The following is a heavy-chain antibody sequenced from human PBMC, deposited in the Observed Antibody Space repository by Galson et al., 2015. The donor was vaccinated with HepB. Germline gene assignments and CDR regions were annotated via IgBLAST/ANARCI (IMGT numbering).Heavy chain of an antibody. Sequence: ETLSLTCTVSGGSISSDYWSWIRQPAGKGLEWIGRIYTSGSTNYNPSLTSRVTMSVDTSKNQFSLTLSSVTAADTAVYYCASISYSSGWYFDSGYNYFDYWGQGTRVTVSS. D-gene: IGHD6-19*01. V-gene: IGHV4-4*07. CDR1: GGSISSDY. CDR2: IYTSGST. CDR3: ASISYSSGWYFDSGYNYFDY. J-gene: IGHJ4*02.